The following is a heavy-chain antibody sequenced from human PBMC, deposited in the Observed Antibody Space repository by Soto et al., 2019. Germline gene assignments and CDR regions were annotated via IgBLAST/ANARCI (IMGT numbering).Heavy chain of an antibody. J-gene: IGHJ4*02. Sequence: EVQLLESGGGLVQPGGSLRLSCAASGITISNYPMSWVRHAPGKGLDWVSGISGGGDRTYYADSAKGRFTISKDISRNSLSLQLDSLGVEDTAVYFCVKDDGGYPSTAPHWGQGTLVTVSS. V-gene: IGHV3-23*01. CDR2: ISGGGDRT. CDR3: VKDDGGYPSTAPH. CDR1: GITISNYP. D-gene: IGHD3-22*01.